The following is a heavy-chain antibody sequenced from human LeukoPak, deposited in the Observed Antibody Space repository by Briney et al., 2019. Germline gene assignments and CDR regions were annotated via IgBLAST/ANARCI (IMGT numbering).Heavy chain of an antibody. J-gene: IGHJ4*02. CDR2: IIPIFGTA. D-gene: IGHD2-2*01. V-gene: IGHV1-69*05. CDR3: ARTPGLGYCSSTSCYDYFDY. Sequence: SVKVSCKSSGGTFSSYAISWVRQAPGQGLEWMGGIIPIFGTANYAQKFQGRVTITTDESTSTAYMELSSLRSEDTAVYYCARTPGLGYCSSTSCYDYFDYWGQGTLVTVSS. CDR1: GGTFSSYA.